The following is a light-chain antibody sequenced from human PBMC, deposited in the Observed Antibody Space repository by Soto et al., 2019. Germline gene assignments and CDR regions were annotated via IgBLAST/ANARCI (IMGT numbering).Light chain of an antibody. CDR1: QGIRDA. Sequence: DIQMTQSPSSLSASVGDRVTITCRASQGIRDALGWYQQKPGKAPKRLIYAASSLQSGVPSRFSGSGSGTEFPLTISSLQPEDFATYYCLQHNSYPQTFGPGTTVEIK. CDR2: AAS. V-gene: IGKV1-17*01. CDR3: LQHNSYPQT. J-gene: IGKJ1*01.